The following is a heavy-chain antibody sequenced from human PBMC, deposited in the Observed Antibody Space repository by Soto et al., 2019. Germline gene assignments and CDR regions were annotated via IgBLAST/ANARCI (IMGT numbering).Heavy chain of an antibody. Sequence: QGQLVESGGRVVQPGRSLRLSCAASGFTFSSYAMHWVRQAPGKGLEWVAVISYDGSNKYYADSVKGRFTISRDNSKNTLYLQMNSLRAEDTAVYYCARDLEAASTVGRDYWGQGTLVTVSS. CDR1: GFTFSSYA. V-gene: IGHV3-30-3*01. CDR3: ARDLEAASTVGRDY. CDR2: ISYDGSNK. D-gene: IGHD6-13*01. J-gene: IGHJ4*02.